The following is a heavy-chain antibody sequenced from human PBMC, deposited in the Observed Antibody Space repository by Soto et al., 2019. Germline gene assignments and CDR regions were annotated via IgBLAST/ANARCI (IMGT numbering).Heavy chain of an antibody. V-gene: IGHV3-23*01. D-gene: IGHD2-15*01. CDR3: AKDAPVGVPLLRDLHD. Sequence: GGSLRLSCSPSPFTFTNYGMSWVRQAPVKGLEWVSVISGSGGSTYYADSVKGRFTLSRDKSKDTVYLQMDSLRAEDAAVYYCAKDAPVGVPLLRDLHDWGQGALVTVSS. CDR2: ISGSGGST. CDR1: PFTFTNYG. J-gene: IGHJ1*01.